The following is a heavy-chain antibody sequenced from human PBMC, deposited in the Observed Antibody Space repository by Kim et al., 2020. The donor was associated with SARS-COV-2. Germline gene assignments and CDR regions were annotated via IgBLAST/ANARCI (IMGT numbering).Heavy chain of an antibody. Sequence: KGRFTISRDNAKNSLYLQMNSLRDEDTAVYYCARLDHYDSSGYYFLLKDYWGQGTLVTVSS. D-gene: IGHD3-22*01. V-gene: IGHV3-48*02. J-gene: IGHJ4*02. CDR3: ARLDHYDSSGYYFLLKDY.